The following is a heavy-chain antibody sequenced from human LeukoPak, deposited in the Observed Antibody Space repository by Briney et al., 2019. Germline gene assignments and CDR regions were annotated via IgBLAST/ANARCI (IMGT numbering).Heavy chain of an antibody. CDR1: GYAFTSYG. V-gene: IGHV1-18*01. Sequence: ASVKVSCKASGYAFTSYGISWVRQAPGQGLEWMGWLSAYNGNTNYAQKLQGRVTMTTDTSTSTAYMELRSLRSDDTAVYYCARGRDGYDYAGFDPWGQGTLVTVSS. D-gene: IGHD5-24*01. CDR2: LSAYNGNT. J-gene: IGHJ5*02. CDR3: ARGRDGYDYAGFDP.